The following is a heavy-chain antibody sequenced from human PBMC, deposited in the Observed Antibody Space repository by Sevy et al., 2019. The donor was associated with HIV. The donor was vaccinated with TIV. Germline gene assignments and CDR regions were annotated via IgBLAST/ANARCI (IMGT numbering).Heavy chain of an antibody. J-gene: IGHJ5*02. D-gene: IGHD2-2*01. Sequence: SETRSLTCAVYGGSFSGYYWNWIRQTPGKGLEWIGEINHSRSTNYNPSLKSRVTISVDTSKNQFSLRLNSVTAADTAVYYCARAPPVVVVPGAPRWFDPWGQGTLVTVSS. CDR3: ARAPPVVVVPGAPRWFDP. CDR1: GGSFSGYY. V-gene: IGHV4-34*01. CDR2: INHSRST.